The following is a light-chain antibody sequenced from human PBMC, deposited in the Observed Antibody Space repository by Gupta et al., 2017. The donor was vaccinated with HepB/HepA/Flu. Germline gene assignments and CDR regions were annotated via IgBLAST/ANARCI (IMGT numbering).Light chain of an antibody. CDR3: MQALQTHPRIT. CDR1: QSLLHSNGYNY. Sequence: DIVMTQSPLSLPVTPGEPASISCRSSQSLLHSNGYNYLDWYLQKPGQSPQLLIYLGSNRASGGTDRFSGSGEGTDFTLKISRGETEDVGVYYCMQALQTHPRITFGGGTKVEIK. J-gene: IGKJ4*01. CDR2: LGS. V-gene: IGKV2-28*01.